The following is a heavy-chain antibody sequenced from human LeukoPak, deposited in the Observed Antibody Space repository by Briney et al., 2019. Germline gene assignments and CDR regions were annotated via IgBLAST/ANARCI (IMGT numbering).Heavy chain of an antibody. D-gene: IGHD2-2*01. CDR3: ARVRYCTSTSCPDFDC. CDR1: GYTFSSYY. CDR2: INPSGGST. V-gene: IGHV1-46*01. J-gene: IGHJ4*02. Sequence: ASVKVSCKASGYTFSSYYMHWVRQAPGQGLEWMGMINPSGGSTNYAQRLQGRVTMTRDTSTSTVYMELSSLRSEDTAVYSCARVRYCTSTSCPDFDCWGQGTLVTVSS.